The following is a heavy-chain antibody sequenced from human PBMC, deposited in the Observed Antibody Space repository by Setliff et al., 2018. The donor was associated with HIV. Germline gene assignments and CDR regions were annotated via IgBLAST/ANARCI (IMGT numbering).Heavy chain of an antibody. CDR2: IRFDGSDR. Sequence: GGSLRLSCAASGFTFSSHGMHWVRQAPGKGLEWVAFIRFDGSDRYSADSVKGRFTISRDNSKNTLYLQMNSLRVEDTAMYYCAKDAEDSSGYFPRDWGQGTLVTVSS. CDR1: GFTFSSHG. CDR3: AKDAEDSSGYFPRD. D-gene: IGHD3-22*01. J-gene: IGHJ4*02. V-gene: IGHV3-30*02.